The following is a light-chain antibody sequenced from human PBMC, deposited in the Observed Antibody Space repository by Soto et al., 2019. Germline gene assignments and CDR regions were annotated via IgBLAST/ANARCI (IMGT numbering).Light chain of an antibody. V-gene: IGKV1-12*01. Sequence: DVLVTQSPSSVSPPLGDRVTITCRSSQGINSWLAWYQKKAGRDPKLLIYGASILQSGVPSRFSGNASGTEFNLTITSLHTEDSATYDGHQLIRFTITGCQGTRREIK. CDR3: HQLIRFTIT. J-gene: IGKJ5*01. CDR1: QGINSW. CDR2: GAS.